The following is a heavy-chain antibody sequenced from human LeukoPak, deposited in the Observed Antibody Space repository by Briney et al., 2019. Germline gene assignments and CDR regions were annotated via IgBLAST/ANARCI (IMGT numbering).Heavy chain of an antibody. Sequence: ASVKVSCKASGYTFTSYAMHWVRQAPGQRLEWMGWINAGNGNTKYAQKLQGRVTMTTDTSTSTAYMELRSLRSDDTAVYYCARDRLSRGYSYGSYTLDYRGQGTLVTVSS. J-gene: IGHJ4*02. CDR1: GYTFTSYA. V-gene: IGHV1-3*01. D-gene: IGHD5-18*01. CDR2: INAGNGNT. CDR3: ARDRLSRGYSYGSYTLDY.